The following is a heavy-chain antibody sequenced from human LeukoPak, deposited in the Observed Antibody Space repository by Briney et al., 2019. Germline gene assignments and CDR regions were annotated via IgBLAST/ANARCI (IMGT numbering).Heavy chain of an antibody. Sequence: GESLKISCQGFGSSFTTYWISWVRQMPGKGLEWMGIIYPGDSDTRYSPSFQGQVTISADKSISTAYLQWSSLKASDTAIYYCARHGITGTTDYYYGLDFWGQGTTVTVSS. CDR1: GSSFTTYW. V-gene: IGHV5-51*01. CDR3: ARHGITGTTDYYYGLDF. D-gene: IGHD1-20*01. J-gene: IGHJ6*02. CDR2: IYPGDSDT.